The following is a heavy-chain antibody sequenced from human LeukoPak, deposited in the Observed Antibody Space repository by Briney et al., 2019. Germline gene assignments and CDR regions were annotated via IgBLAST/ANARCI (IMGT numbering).Heavy chain of an antibody. D-gene: IGHD3-22*01. CDR2: IYSGGST. CDR3: ARDRRFRYDSSGYYYSGSDI. CDR1: GFTVSSNY. V-gene: IGHV3-66*01. J-gene: IGHJ3*02. Sequence: PGGSLRLSCAASGFTVSSNYMSWVRQAPGKGLEWVSVIYSGGSTYYADSVKGRFTISRDNSKNTLYLQMNSLRAEDTAVYYCARDRRFRYDSSGYYYSGSDIWGQGTMVTVSS.